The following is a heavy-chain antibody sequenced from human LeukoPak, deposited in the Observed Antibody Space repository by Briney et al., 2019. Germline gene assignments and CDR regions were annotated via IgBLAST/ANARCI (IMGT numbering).Heavy chain of an antibody. V-gene: IGHV3-30*04. J-gene: IGHJ4*02. CDR3: AKGLSAAGDYYFDY. Sequence: PGGSLRLSCAASGFTFSSYAMHWVRQAPGKGLEWVAVISYDGSNKYYADSVKGRFTISRDNSKNTLYLQMKSLRVEATAVYYCAKGLSAAGDYYFDYWGQGALVTVSS. CDR1: GFTFSSYA. D-gene: IGHD2-21*01. CDR2: ISYDGSNK.